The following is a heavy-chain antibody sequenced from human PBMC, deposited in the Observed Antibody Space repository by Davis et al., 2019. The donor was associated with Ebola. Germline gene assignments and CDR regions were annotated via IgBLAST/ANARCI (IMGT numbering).Heavy chain of an antibody. V-gene: IGHV3-33*06. Sequence: GESLKISCAASGFTFSSYGMHWVRQAPGKGLEWVAVIWYDGSNKYYADSVKGRFTISRDNSKNTLYLQMNSLRAEDTAVYYCAKDRGSAARRQGMDVWGQGTTVTVSS. D-gene: IGHD6-6*01. CDR1: GFTFSSYG. CDR3: AKDRGSAARRQGMDV. CDR2: IWYDGSNK. J-gene: IGHJ6*02.